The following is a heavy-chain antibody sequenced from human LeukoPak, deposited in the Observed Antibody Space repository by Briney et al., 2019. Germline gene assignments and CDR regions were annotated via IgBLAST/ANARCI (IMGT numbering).Heavy chain of an antibody. CDR1: GGSVSSGSYY. J-gene: IGHJ4*02. Sequence: SETLSLTCTVSGGSVSSGSYYWSWIRQPPGKGLEWIGYIYYSGSTNYNPSLKSRVTISVDTSKNQFSLKLSSVTAADAAVYYCASSGSCSYPHYWGQETLVT. D-gene: IGHD1-26*01. CDR2: IYYSGST. CDR3: ASSGSCSYPHY. V-gene: IGHV4-61*01.